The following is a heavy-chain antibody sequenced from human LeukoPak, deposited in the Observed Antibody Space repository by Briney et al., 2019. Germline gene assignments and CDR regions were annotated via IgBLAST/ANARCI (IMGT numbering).Heavy chain of an antibody. Sequence: GGSLRLSCAASGFTFSGFAMSWVRQAPGKGLEWVTGIRGSTASTYYADSVKGRFTISRDNSENTLYLQMNNLRAEDTAVYYCAKDGYRDGQRGLYYFDYWGQGSLVTVSS. D-gene: IGHD5-18*01. CDR3: AKDGYRDGQRGLYYFDY. CDR2: IRGSTAST. J-gene: IGHJ4*02. V-gene: IGHV3-23*01. CDR1: GFTFSGFA.